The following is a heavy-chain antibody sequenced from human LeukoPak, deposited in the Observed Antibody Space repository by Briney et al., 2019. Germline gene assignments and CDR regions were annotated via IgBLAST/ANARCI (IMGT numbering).Heavy chain of an antibody. CDR1: RGSIMTTHW. CDR2: IYHTGTT. J-gene: IGHJ4*02. Sequence: SGTLSLTCTVSRGSIMTTHWWSWVRQPPGKGLEWIGEIYHTGTTNYSPSLKSRLTISIDRSSNQFSLRLTSVTAADTATYYCAAGGVDYGRNFDYSDYWGQGPWSPSPQ. D-gene: IGHD4-17*01. V-gene: IGHV4-4*02. CDR3: AAGGVDYGRNFDYSDY.